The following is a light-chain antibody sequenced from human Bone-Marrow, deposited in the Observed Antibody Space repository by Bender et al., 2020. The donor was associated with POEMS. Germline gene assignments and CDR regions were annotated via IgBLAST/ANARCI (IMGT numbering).Light chain of an antibody. CDR2: YDD. V-gene: IGLV1-36*01. J-gene: IGLJ2*01. CDR1: SSNIGNHG. CDR3: SARDDSLSGCI. Sequence: QSVVTQPPSLSEAPRQRVTIPCSGRSSNIGNHGVNWYQQLPGEAPKLLIYYDDLLTPGVSDRFSASTSGTSASMAISELQSEDEALYYCSARDDSLSGCIFGGWTKLTVL.